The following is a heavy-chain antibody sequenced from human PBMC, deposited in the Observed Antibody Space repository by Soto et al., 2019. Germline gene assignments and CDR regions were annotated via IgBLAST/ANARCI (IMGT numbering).Heavy chain of an antibody. CDR2: ISYDGSNH. CDR3: AKATSSSWHNFDC. V-gene: IGHV3-30-3*01. D-gene: IGHD6-13*01. CDR1: GFTFSSYT. Sequence: QVQLVESGGGVVQPGRSLRLSCAASGFTFSSYTMHWVRQAPVKGLEWVTVISYDGSNHYYADSVKGRFTISRDNSKNTLYLQMNSLRAEDTAVYYCAKATSSSWHNFDCWGQGTLVTVSS. J-gene: IGHJ4*02.